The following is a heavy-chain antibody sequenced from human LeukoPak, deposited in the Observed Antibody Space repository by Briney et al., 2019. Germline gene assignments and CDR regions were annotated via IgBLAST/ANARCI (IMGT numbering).Heavy chain of an antibody. V-gene: IGHV1-69*10. CDR1: GFTFSSYA. CDR2: IIPILGIA. D-gene: IGHD3-3*01. Sequence: SVKVSCKASGFTFSSYAISWVRQAPGQGLEWMGGIIPILGIANYAQKFQGRVTITADKSTSTAYMELSSLRSEDTAVYYCARDMDGSGFDYWGQGTLVTVSS. CDR3: ARDMDGSGFDY. J-gene: IGHJ4*02.